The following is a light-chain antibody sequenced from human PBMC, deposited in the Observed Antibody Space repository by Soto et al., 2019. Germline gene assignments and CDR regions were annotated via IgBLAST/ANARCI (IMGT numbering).Light chain of an antibody. CDR1: QSISSY. V-gene: IGKV1-39*01. Sequence: DIQMTQSPSSLSASVGDRVTITCLASQSISSYLNWYQQKPGKAPRLLIFAASTLKSGVPSRFSGSGSETDFTLTISSLQPEDFATYSCQQSYSTTWTCGQGTKVDIK. J-gene: IGKJ1*01. CDR3: QQSYSTTWT. CDR2: AAS.